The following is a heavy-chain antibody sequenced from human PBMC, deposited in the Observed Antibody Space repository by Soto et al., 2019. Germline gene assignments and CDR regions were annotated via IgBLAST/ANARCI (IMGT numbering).Heavy chain of an antibody. Sequence: GGSLRLSCAASGFTFSSYAMSWVRQAPGKGLEWVSAISGSGGSTYYADSGKGRFTISRDNSKNTLYLQMNSLRAEDTAVYYCAKAHLGYCSGGSCYPRLLDYYYYYMDVWGKGTTVTVSS. CDR3: AKAHLGYCSGGSCYPRLLDYYYYYMDV. CDR1: GFTFSSYA. CDR2: ISGSGGST. J-gene: IGHJ6*03. D-gene: IGHD2-15*01. V-gene: IGHV3-23*01.